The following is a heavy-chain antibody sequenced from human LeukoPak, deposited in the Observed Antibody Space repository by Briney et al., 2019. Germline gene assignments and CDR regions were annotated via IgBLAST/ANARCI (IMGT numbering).Heavy chain of an antibody. CDR2: IIPIFGTA. V-gene: IGHV1-69*01. J-gene: IGHJ4*02. CDR3: GRAGGRKDLRFGESLPLPDSHFDF. CDR1: VCTHLSYA. D-gene: IGHD3-10*01. Sequence: SVNVSCKSSVCTHLSYAISWVRQAAAQGLDWMGGIIPIFGTANYGQKFQGRVSNTADEVTSTVSMEMGNLKTADKVLVYCGRAGGRKDLRFGESLPLPDSHFDFWGQGALVTVSS.